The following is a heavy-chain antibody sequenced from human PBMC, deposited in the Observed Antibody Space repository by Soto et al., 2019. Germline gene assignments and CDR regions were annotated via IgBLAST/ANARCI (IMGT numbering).Heavy chain of an antibody. CDR3: ARDSSYGYVGSYF. J-gene: IGHJ4*02. V-gene: IGHV3-48*04. CDR2: ISSSSSTI. D-gene: IGHD5-18*01. CDR1: GFTFSSYS. Sequence: GGSLRLSCAASGFTFSSYSMNWVRQAPGKGLEWVSYISSSSSTIYYADSVKGRFTISRDNAKNSLYLQMNSLRAEDTAVYYCARDSSYGYVGSYFWGQGTLVTVSS.